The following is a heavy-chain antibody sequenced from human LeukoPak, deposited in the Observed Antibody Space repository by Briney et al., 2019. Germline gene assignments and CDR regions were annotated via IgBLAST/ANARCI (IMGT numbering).Heavy chain of an antibody. CDR2: MYYAGDK. Sequence: SETLSLTCTVSGDSMKIGQYYWGWIRQQPGKGLEWIGYMYYAGDKYYNPSLKSRLTMSLDTSKNQFSLKLRSVTAADTAFYYCARCAPEGSTVLKWNWFDSWGQGTLVTVS. J-gene: IGHJ5*01. V-gene: IGHV4-31*03. CDR1: GDSMKIGQYY. CDR3: ARCAPEGSTVLKWNWFDS. D-gene: IGHD4/OR15-4a*01.